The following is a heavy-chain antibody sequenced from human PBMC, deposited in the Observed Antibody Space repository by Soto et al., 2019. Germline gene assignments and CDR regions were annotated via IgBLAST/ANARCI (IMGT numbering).Heavy chain of an antibody. CDR1: GFTFRSFT. CDR3: TRDASRDSSARGWFDP. V-gene: IGHV3-21*01. J-gene: IGHJ5*02. Sequence: GGSLRLSCAASGFTFRSFTMNWDRQAPGKGLEWVSTISSNSAYIYYTDALRGRFTISRDNAKNSLHLQMNSLRAEDTAVYYCTRDASRDSSARGWFDPWGPGTLVTVSS. CDR2: ISSNSAYI. D-gene: IGHD6-13*01.